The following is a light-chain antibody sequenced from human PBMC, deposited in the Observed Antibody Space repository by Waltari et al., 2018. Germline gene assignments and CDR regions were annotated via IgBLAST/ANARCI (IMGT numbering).Light chain of an antibody. CDR3: QSFDNNLSDSRV. Sequence: QSVLTQPPSVSGAPGQRVTISCTGSSSNIGAGYDVHWYQHVPGTAPKLLISGNNNRPLGVPDRFSGSKSGTSASLAITGLQAEDEADYYCQSFDNNLSDSRVFGTGTKVTVL. J-gene: IGLJ1*01. CDR2: GNN. CDR1: SSNIGAGYD. V-gene: IGLV1-40*01.